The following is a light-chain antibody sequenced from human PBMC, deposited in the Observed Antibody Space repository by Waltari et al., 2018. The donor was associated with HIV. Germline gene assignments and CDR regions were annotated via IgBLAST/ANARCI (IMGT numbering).Light chain of an antibody. CDR3: QQSGTSIT. Sequence: EMVLTQSPGTLSLSPGERATLSCRASQTITTSYLAWYHQKPGQAPRLLIYGASSRATGIPDRFSGSGSGTDFTLTISRLEPEDFAVYYCQQSGTSITFGGGTKVEIK. V-gene: IGKV3-20*01. J-gene: IGKJ4*01. CDR2: GAS. CDR1: QTITTSY.